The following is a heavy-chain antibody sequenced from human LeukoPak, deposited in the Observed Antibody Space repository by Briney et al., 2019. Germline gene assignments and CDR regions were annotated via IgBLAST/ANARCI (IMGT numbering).Heavy chain of an antibody. D-gene: IGHD6-19*01. CDR2: TSYDGRNK. CDR3: TVPYGSDWYDAFDI. Sequence: GGSLRLSCAASGFTFSSYAMHWVRQAPGKGLEWVAVTSYDGRNKVYADSVKGRFNISRDNSKNTLFLQMNSLTTEDTAVYYCTVPYGSDWYDAFDIWGQGTMVTVSS. V-gene: IGHV3-30*04. J-gene: IGHJ3*02. CDR1: GFTFSSYA.